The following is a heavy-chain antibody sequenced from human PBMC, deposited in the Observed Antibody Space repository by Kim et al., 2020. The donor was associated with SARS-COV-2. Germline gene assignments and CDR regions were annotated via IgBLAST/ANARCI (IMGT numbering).Heavy chain of an antibody. J-gene: IGHJ3*02. V-gene: IGHV4-59*09. D-gene: IGHD6-13*01. CDR3: ARGSSSSKNAFDI. Sequence: SNPSLKRRVTISVDTSKNQFSLKLSSVTAADTAVYYCARGSSSSKNAFDIWGQGTMVTVYS.